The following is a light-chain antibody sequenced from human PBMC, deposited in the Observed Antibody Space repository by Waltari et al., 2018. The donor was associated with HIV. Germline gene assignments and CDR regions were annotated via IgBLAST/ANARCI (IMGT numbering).Light chain of an antibody. Sequence: DIRMTQSPSSLSASVGDRVTITCRASQTIRTSLNWYQQKPGIAPKLLIYAASSLQSAVPARFSGSGSGTDFTLTISTLQPEDFATYYCQQSYSIPPTFGPGTKVDI. V-gene: IGKV1-39*01. CDR3: QQSYSIPPT. J-gene: IGKJ3*01. CDR1: QTIRTS. CDR2: AAS.